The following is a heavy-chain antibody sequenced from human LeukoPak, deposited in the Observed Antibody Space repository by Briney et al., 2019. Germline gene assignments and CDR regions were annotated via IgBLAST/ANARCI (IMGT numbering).Heavy chain of an antibody. CDR1: GYTFTGYY. J-gene: IGHJ4*03. Sequence: ASVKVSCKASGYTFTGYYMHWVRQAPGQGLEWMGWINPNSGGTNYAQKFQGRVTMTRDTSISTAYMELSRLRSDDTAVYYCVRDPQSQYYDSSGLGYFDYWGQGTLVTVSS. D-gene: IGHD3-22*01. CDR2: INPNSGGT. V-gene: IGHV1-2*02. CDR3: VRDPQSQYYDSSGLGYFDY.